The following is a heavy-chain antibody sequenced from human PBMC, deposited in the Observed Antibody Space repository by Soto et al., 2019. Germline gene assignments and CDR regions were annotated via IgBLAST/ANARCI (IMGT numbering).Heavy chain of an antibody. Sequence: GSLRLSCAASGFTFSSYAMHWVRQAPGKGLEWVAVISYDGSNKYYADSVKGRFTISRDNSKNTLYLQMNSLRAEDTAVYYCARAAYDAFDIWGQGTMVTVSS. V-gene: IGHV3-30*04. J-gene: IGHJ3*02. CDR3: ARAAYDAFDI. CDR2: ISYDGSNK. CDR1: GFTFSSYA.